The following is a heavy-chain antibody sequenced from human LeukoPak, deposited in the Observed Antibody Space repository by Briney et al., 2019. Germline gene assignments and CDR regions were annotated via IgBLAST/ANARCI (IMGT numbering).Heavy chain of an antibody. CDR3: ARSYCSGGSCYYYMDV. V-gene: IGHV3-21*01. J-gene: IGHJ6*03. Sequence: GGSLRLSCAASGFTFSSYSMNWVRQAPGKGLEWVSSISSSSSYIYYADSVKGRFTISRDNAKNSLYLQMNSLRAEDTAVYYCARSYCSGGSCYYYMDVWGKGTTVTISS. CDR1: GFTFSSYS. CDR2: ISSSSSYI. D-gene: IGHD2-15*01.